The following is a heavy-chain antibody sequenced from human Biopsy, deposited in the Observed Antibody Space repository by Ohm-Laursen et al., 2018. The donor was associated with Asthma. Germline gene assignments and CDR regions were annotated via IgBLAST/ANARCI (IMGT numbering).Heavy chain of an antibody. J-gene: IGHJ4*02. CDR1: GFKFDEYT. Sequence: SLRLSCSASGFKFDEYTMHWVRQAPGKGLEWVPGISWNSATIGYADSVEGRFTISRDNAKNSVFLHMDSLRPEDTAFYYCAKVRSDWVITESFDYWGQGVLVTASS. CDR2: ISWNSATI. CDR3: AKVRSDWVITESFDY. V-gene: IGHV3-9*01. D-gene: IGHD3-22*01.